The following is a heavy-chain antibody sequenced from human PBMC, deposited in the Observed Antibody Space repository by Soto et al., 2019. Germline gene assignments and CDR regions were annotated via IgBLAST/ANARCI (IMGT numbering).Heavy chain of an antibody. CDR1: GGSVSSANYY. CDR2: IYYSGNT. J-gene: IGHJ4*02. Sequence: PSDTLSLTCTVSGGSVSSANYYWGWIRQPPGKGLEWIGSIYYSGNTNYNPSLNSRVTISVDTSKNQFSLRLSSVTAADTAVYYCARVSGSYYHVYYFDYWGQGTLVTVS. V-gene: IGHV4-61*01. CDR3: ARVSGSYYHVYYFDY. D-gene: IGHD1-26*01.